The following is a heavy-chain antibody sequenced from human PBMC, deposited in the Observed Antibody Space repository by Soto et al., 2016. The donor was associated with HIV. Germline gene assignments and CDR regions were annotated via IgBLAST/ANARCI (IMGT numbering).Heavy chain of an antibody. D-gene: IGHD3-10*02. V-gene: IGHV3-43*02. CDR3: AKDSAAYVNRYFDY. CDR2: ISGDGGNP. CDR1: GFTFDDYA. J-gene: IGHJ4*02. Sequence: EVQLVESGGGVVQPGGSLRLSCAASGFTFDDYAMHWVRQAPGKGLEWVSLISGDGGNPYYADSVKGRFTISRDNSKSSLYLQMNSLRTEDTALYYCAKDSAAYVNRYFDYWGQGTLVTVSS.